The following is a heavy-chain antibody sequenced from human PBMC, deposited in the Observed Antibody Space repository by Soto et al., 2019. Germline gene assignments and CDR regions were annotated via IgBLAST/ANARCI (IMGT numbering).Heavy chain of an antibody. D-gene: IGHD3-16*02. CDR3: ARGQGYYDYIWGSYRYTNYFDY. V-gene: IGHV4-34*01. J-gene: IGHJ4*02. CDR1: GGSFSGYY. Sequence: QVQLQQWGAGLLKPSETLSLTCAVYGGSFSGYYWSWIRQPPGKGLEWIGGINHSGSTNYNPSLKSRVTISVDTSKNQFSLKLSSVTAADSAVYYCARGQGYYDYIWGSYRYTNYFDYWGQGTLVTVSS. CDR2: INHSGST.